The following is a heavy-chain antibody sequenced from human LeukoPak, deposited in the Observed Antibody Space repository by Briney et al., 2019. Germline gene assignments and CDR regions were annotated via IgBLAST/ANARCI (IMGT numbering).Heavy chain of an antibody. D-gene: IGHD2-2*01. V-gene: IGHV4-59*01. J-gene: IGHJ4*02. CDR3: ARVYQSAEYYFDY. CDR2: IYYTGST. CDR1: GDSISSYY. Sequence: PSETLSLTCTVSGDSISSYYWSWIRQPPGKGLEWIGYIYYTGSTEYHPSLKSRVTISLDTSKNQFSLKLTSVTAADTAVYYCARVYQSAEYYFDYWGQGNLVSVSS.